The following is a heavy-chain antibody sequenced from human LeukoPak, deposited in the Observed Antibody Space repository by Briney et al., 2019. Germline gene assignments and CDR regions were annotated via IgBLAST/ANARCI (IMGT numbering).Heavy chain of an antibody. CDR3: ARQDVERWVDY. V-gene: IGHV4-39*01. D-gene: IGHD5-24*01. CDR1: GGSISSSSYY. CDR2: IYYSGST. J-gene: IGHJ4*02. Sequence: SETLSLTCTVSGGSISSSSYYWGWIRQPPGKGLEWIGSIYYSGSTYYNPSLKSRVTISVDTSKNQFSLKLSSVTAADTAVYYCARQDVERWVDYRGQGTLVTVSS.